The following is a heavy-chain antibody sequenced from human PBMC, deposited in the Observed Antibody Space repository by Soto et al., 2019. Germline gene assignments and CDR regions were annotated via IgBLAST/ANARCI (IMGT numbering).Heavy chain of an antibody. V-gene: IGHV1-24*01. CDR3: ATGPHGYSRYDPFEY. D-gene: IGHD5-12*01. CDR1: GYTLTELS. CDR2: FDPEDGET. J-gene: IGHJ4*02. Sequence: GASVKVSCKVSGYTLTELSMHWVRQAPGKGLEWMGGFDPEDGETIYAQKFQGRVTMTEDTSTDTAYMELSSLRSEDTAVYYCATGPHGYSRYDPFEYWGQGTLVTVSS.